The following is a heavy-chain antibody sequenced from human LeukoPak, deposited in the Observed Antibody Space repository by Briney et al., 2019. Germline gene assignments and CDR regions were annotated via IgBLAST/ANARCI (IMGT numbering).Heavy chain of an antibody. D-gene: IGHD3-22*01. CDR2: ISGSGGST. CDR1: GFTFSSYG. Sequence: SGGSLRLSCAASGFTFSSYGMSWVRQAPGKGLEWVSAISGSGGSTYYADSVKGRFTISRDNSKNTLYLQMNSLRAEDTAVYYCAKDLRPGSADYYDSSGYYTPPFDYWGQGTLVTVSS. J-gene: IGHJ4*02. V-gene: IGHV3-23*01. CDR3: AKDLRPGSADYYDSSGYYTPPFDY.